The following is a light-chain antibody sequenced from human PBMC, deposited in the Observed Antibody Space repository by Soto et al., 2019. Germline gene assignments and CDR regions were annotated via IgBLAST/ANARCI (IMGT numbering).Light chain of an antibody. CDR1: STNIGAGFD. CDR3: QSYDNSLTGYV. V-gene: IGLV1-40*01. Sequence: QSVLTQPPSVSGAPGQRVTISCTGSSTNIGAGFDVHWYQQLPGTAPKLLIYGNTNRPSGVPDRLSGSKSGTSASLAISGLQADDEADYYCQSYDNSLTGYVFGSGTKVTVL. J-gene: IGLJ1*01. CDR2: GNT.